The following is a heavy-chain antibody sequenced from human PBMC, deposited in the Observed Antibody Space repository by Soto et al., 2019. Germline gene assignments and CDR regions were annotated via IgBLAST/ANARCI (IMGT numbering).Heavy chain of an antibody. CDR1: VEPMTGGYY. J-gene: IGHJ4*02. CDR2: IYYGGTT. CDR3: ARGWYYFDF. Sequence: PSEILSLTCDVSVEPMTGGYYWGWIRQSPGKGLEWIGSIYYGGTTYYNPSLRSRLAISIDMSKNQFSLRLSSVTAADTALYYCARGWYYFDFWGQGTLVTVSS. V-gene: IGHV4-38-2*01. D-gene: IGHD2-15*01.